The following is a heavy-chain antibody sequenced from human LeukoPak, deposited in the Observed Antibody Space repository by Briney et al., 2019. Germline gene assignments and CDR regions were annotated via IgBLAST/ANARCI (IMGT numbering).Heavy chain of an antibody. V-gene: IGHV4-59*01. D-gene: IGHD6-13*01. J-gene: IGHJ4*02. CDR3: ARGRNLWYF. CDR2: IYYSGST. Sequence: SETLSLTCTVSGGSITSYYWGWLRQPPGKVLEWIGSIYYSGSTSYNPSLQSRVTISVDTSKNQFSLKLNSVTAADTAVYFCARGRNLWYFWGQGTLVTVSS. CDR1: GGSITSYY.